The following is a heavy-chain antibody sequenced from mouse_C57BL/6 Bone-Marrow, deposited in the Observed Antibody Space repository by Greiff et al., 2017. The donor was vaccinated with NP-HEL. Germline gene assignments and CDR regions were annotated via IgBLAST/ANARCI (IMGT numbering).Heavy chain of an antibody. J-gene: IGHJ4*01. V-gene: IGHV1-15*01. Sequence: VQLQESGAELVRPGASVTLSCKASGYTFTDYEMHWVKQTPVHGLEWIGALDPETGGTAYNQKFKGKAILTADKSSSTAYMELRSLTSEDSAVYYCTFITTVVSRMDYWGQGTSVTVSS. CDR2: LDPETGGT. CDR3: TFITTVVSRMDY. D-gene: IGHD1-1*01. CDR1: GYTFTDYE.